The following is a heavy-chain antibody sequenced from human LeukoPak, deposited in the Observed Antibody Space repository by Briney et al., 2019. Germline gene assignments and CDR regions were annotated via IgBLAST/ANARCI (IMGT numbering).Heavy chain of an antibody. V-gene: IGHV3-23*01. CDR1: GFTFSNYA. D-gene: IGHD5-18*01. J-gene: IGHJ3*02. Sequence: PGGSLRLSCAASGFTFSNYAMNWVRQAPGKGLEWVSVIVGSDDDTYYADSVKGRFTISRDNSKNTLYLQMNSLRAEDTAVYYCAKGVENSYGYVEYAFDIWGQGTMVTVSS. CDR3: AKGVENSYGYVEYAFDI. CDR2: IVGSDDDT.